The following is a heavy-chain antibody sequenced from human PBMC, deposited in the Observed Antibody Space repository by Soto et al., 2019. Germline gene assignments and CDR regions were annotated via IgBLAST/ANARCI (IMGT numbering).Heavy chain of an antibody. J-gene: IGHJ4*02. V-gene: IGHV1-18*01. CDR1: GYTFTSYG. D-gene: IGHD2-15*01. CDR3: ARALRFCGGGSCRAFDY. CDR2: ISAYNGNT. Sequence: ASVKVSCKASGYTFTSYGISWVRQAPGQGLEWMGWISAYNGNTNYAQKLQGRVTMTTDTSTSTAYMELRSLRSDDTAVYYCARALRFCGGGSCRAFDYGGKGPLVTVPS.